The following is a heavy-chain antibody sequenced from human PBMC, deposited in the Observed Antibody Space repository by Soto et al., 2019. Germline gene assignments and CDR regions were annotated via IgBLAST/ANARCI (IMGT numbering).Heavy chain of an antibody. CDR2: ISGSADNT. J-gene: IGHJ4*02. CDR1: GFTFSNYG. D-gene: IGHD3-10*01. CDR3: AKDSDTKRGPDY. V-gene: IGHV3-23*01. Sequence: VGSLRLSCAASGFTFSNYGMNWVRQAPGKGLEWVSGISGSADNTFYADSVKGRFTISRDNSKSTLFLQMNSLRAEDTALYYCAKDSDTKRGPDYWGQGTLVTVSS.